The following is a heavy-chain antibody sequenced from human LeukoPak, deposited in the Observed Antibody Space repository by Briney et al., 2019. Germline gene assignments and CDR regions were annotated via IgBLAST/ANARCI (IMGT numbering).Heavy chain of an antibody. CDR3: ARVIRGIAVAGTGYYMDV. V-gene: IGHV4-59*01. CDR2: IYNSGST. Sequence: PSETLSLTCTVSGGSISSYYWSWIRQPPGKGLEGVGYIYNSGSTNYNPSLKSRVTISVDTSKNQFSLKLSSVTAADTAVYYCARVIRGIAVAGTGYYMDVWGKGTTVTVSS. J-gene: IGHJ6*03. D-gene: IGHD6-19*01. CDR1: GGSISSYY.